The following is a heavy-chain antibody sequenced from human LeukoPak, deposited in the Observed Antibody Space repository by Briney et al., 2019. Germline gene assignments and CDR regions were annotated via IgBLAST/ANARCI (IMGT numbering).Heavy chain of an antibody. Sequence: SETLSLTCAVSGGSISSSSYWAWIRQPPGKGLEWIGNIYYSGSTYYNPSLKSRVTISVDTSKNHFSLKLSSVTAADTAVYNCARVGSSWPHYYFDYWGQGTLVTVSS. CDR2: IYYSGST. J-gene: IGHJ4*02. D-gene: IGHD6-13*01. CDR3: ARVGSSWPHYYFDY. V-gene: IGHV4-39*07. CDR1: GGSISSSSY.